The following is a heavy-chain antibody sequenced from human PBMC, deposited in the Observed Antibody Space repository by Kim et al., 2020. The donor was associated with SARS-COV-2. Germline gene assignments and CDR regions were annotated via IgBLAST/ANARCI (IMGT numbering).Heavy chain of an antibody. D-gene: IGHD6-19*01. CDR2: ISAFNGQT. V-gene: IGHV1-18*04. Sequence: ASVKVSCKASGNTFNSYGFSWVRQAPGQGLEWVGWISAFNGQTDYGQKVQGRVTMTTDTSTNTAYMELRSLRSDDTALYYCGMHIAVSGDDAFDIWGQGTMVTVSS. CDR1: GNTFNSYG. J-gene: IGHJ3*02. CDR3: GMHIAVSGDDAFDI.